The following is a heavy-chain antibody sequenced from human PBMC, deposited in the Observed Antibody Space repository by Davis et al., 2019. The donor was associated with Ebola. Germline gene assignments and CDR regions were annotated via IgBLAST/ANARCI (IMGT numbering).Heavy chain of an antibody. CDR1: GYTFTSYD. CDR2: MNPNSGNT. D-gene: IGHD2-8*02. Sequence: ASVKVSCKASGYTFTSYDINWVRQATGQGLEWMGWMNPNSGNTGYAQKFQGRVTMTRNTSISTACMELSSLRSEDTAVYYCARVGYCTGGVCYQDLGVWGQGTTVTVSS. CDR3: ARVGYCTGGVCYQDLGV. J-gene: IGHJ6*02. V-gene: IGHV1-8*01.